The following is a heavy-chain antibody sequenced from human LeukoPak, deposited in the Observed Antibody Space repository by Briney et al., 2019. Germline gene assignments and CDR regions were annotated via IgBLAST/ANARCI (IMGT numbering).Heavy chain of an antibody. CDR3: ARDRYGSSTGFDY. D-gene: IGHD6-6*01. J-gene: IGHJ4*02. V-gene: IGHV3-7*01. Sequence: GGSLRLSCAASGFTFSSYWMSWVRQAPGKGLEWVANIKQDGSEKYYADSVKGRFTISRDNSKNTLYLQMNSLRAEDTAVYYCARDRYGSSTGFDYWGQGTLVTVSS. CDR2: IKQDGSEK. CDR1: GFTFSSYW.